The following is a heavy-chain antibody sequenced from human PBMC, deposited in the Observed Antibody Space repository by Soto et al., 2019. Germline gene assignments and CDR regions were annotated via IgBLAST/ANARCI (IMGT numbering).Heavy chain of an antibody. V-gene: IGHV3-66*01. J-gene: IGHJ4*02. CDR2: IQDGGSI. Sequence: EVLLEESGGDLVQPGGSLRLSCAASGFSVSNNYMTWVRQVPGKGLEWVSVIQDGGSITYADSVRDRFTISRDSSKNTVFLKMSSLRPEDTAVYFCARGEGSGSNALGQWGQGTLVTVSS. CDR1: GFSVSNNY. CDR3: ARGEGSGSNALGQ. D-gene: IGHD3-10*01.